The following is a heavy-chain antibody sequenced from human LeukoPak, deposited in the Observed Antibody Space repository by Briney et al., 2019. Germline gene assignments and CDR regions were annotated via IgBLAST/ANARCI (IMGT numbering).Heavy chain of an antibody. CDR2: ISYDGSIK. V-gene: IGHV3-30-3*01. CDR3: ARDPRVYTSMWSYYSYYAMDV. Sequence: PGGSLRLSCAASGFTFSSFAMHWVRQAPGKGLEWVALISYDGSIKYYADSVKGRFTISRDNSKNTLFLQMNSLRAEDTAEYFCARDPRVYTSMWSYYSYYAMDVWGQGTTVTVSS. D-gene: IGHD6-13*01. CDR1: GFTFSSFA. J-gene: IGHJ6*02.